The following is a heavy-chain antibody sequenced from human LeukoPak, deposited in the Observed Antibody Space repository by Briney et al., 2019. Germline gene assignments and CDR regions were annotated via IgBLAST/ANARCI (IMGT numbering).Heavy chain of an antibody. V-gene: IGHV3-72*01. CDR2: IRSKAKSYTT. J-gene: IGHJ4*02. CDR3: ARVHSSSWSGSYLHS. CDR1: GFTFSDHY. Sequence: GGSLRLSCAASGFTFSDHYMDWVRQAPGKGREWVGRIRSKAKSYTTEYAASVKGRFTISRDDSKNSLYLQMNSLKTEDTAVYYCARVHSSSWSGSYLHSWGQGTQVTVSS. D-gene: IGHD6-13*01.